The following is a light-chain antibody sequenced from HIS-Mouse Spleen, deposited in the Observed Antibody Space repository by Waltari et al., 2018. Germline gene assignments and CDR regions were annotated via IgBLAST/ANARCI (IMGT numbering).Light chain of an antibody. V-gene: IGKV4-1*01. CDR3: QQYYSTTYT. Sequence: DIVMTQSPDSLAVSLGERATINCKSSQSVLYSSNNKNYLAWYQQKPGQPPKLLIYWASTRESGVLDRLSGSGSGTDFTLTIRSLQAEDVAVYYCQQYYSTTYTFGQGTKLEIK. CDR1: QSVLYSSNNKNY. J-gene: IGKJ2*01. CDR2: WAS.